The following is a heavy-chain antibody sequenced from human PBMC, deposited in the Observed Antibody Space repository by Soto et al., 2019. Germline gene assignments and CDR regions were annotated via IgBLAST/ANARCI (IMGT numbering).Heavy chain of an antibody. CDR1: GYSFTSYW. Sequence: GESLKISCKGSGYSFTSYWIGWVRQMPGKGLEWMGIIYPGDSDTRYSPSFQGQVSISADKSISTAYLQWSSLKASDTSMYYCARTSAGGKYYYGMDVWGQGTTVTVSS. CDR3: ARTSAGGKYYYGMDV. D-gene: IGHD6-13*01. CDR2: IYPGDSDT. J-gene: IGHJ6*02. V-gene: IGHV5-51*01.